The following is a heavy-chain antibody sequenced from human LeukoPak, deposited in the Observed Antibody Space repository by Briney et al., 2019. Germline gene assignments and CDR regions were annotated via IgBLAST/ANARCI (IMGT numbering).Heavy chain of an antibody. CDR2: IYTSGST. D-gene: IGHD3-22*01. J-gene: IGHJ4*02. Sequence: SQTLSLTCTVSGDSISSGDYYWSWIRQPAGKGLEWIGRIYTSGSTNYNPSLKSRVTMSVDTSKNQFSLKLSSVTAADTAVYYCARDDYYDSLDYWGQGTLVTVSS. CDR1: GDSISSGDYY. CDR3: ARDDYYDSLDY. V-gene: IGHV4-61*02.